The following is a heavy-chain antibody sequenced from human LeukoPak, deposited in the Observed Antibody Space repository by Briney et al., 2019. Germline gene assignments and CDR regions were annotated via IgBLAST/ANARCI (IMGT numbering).Heavy chain of an antibody. CDR3: AKDKNIAVAGPVDY. CDR1: GFTFDDYA. J-gene: IGHJ4*02. Sequence: SLRLSCTASGFTFDDYAMHWVRQAPGKGLEWVAGTRWNSGSIGYADSVKGRFSISRATAKNSLYLQMKSLRAEDTALYYCAKDKNIAVAGPVDYWGQGTLVTVSS. D-gene: IGHD6-19*01. V-gene: IGHV3-9*01. CDR2: TRWNSGSI.